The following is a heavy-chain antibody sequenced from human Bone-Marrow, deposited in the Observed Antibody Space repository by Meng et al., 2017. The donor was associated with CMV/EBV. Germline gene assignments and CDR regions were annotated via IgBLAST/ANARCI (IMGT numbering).Heavy chain of an antibody. J-gene: IGHJ6*02. CDR1: GFSFEIYS. V-gene: IGHV3-48*04. Sequence: ETLSLTCAVSGFSFEIYSMNWVRQAPGKGLEWLSYISTTGFTIHYADSVKGRFTISRDNAKNSVFLQMSSLRAEDTAVYYCARESPSVSYYYGMDVWGQGTTVTVSS. CDR2: ISTTGFTI. CDR3: ARESPSVSYYYGMDV. D-gene: IGHD5/OR15-5a*01.